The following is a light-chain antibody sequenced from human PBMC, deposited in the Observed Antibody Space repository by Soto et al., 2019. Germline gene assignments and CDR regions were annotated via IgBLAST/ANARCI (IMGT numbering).Light chain of an antibody. V-gene: IGKV1-27*01. CDR3: QKYNSAPQT. Sequence: SASVGDRVTITCRASQGISDYLAWYQQKPGKVPKLLMYGASTLQSGVPSRFSGSGSGTEFTLIISSLQPEDVATYYCQKYNSAPQTFGPGTKVDIK. CDR1: QGISDY. CDR2: GAS. J-gene: IGKJ3*01.